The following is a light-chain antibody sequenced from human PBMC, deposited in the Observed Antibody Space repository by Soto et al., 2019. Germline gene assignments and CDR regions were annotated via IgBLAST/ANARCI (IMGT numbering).Light chain of an antibody. J-gene: IGKJ1*01. CDR3: QRYYSYPQT. V-gene: IGKV1-8*01. CDR1: QGISSY. CDR2: AAS. Sequence: SGLTRSSSALYASIGDRVSNTCRASQGISSYLDWYQQKPGKAPKLLIYAASTLQSGVPSRFSGSGSGTDFTLTISCLQSEDFAAYYCQRYYSYPQTFGQGTKVDI.